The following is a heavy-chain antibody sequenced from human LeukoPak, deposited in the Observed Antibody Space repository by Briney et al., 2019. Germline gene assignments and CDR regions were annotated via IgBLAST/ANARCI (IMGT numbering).Heavy chain of an antibody. D-gene: IGHD6-19*01. J-gene: IGHJ4*02. V-gene: IGHV4-34*01. CDR3: ARRFRVAGIRY. CDR2: INHSGST. CDR1: GGSFSGYY. Sequence: SETLSLTCAVYGGSFSGYYWSWIRQPPGKGLEWIGEINHSGSTNYNPSLKSRVTISVDTSKNQLSLKLSSVTAADTAVYYCARRFRVAGIRYWGQGTLVTVSS.